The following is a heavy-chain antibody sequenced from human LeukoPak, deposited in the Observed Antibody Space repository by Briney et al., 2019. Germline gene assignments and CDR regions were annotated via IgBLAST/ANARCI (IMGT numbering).Heavy chain of an antibody. D-gene: IGHD3-10*01. V-gene: IGHV1-69*06. CDR2: IIPIFGTA. J-gene: IGHJ5*02. Sequence: GASVKVSCKASGGTFSSYAISWVRQAPGQGLEWMGGIIPIFGTANYAQKFQGRVTITADKSTSTAYMELSSLRSEDTAVYYCASATYYYGFRRDNNWLDPWGQGTLVTVSS. CDR3: ASATYYYGFRRDNNWLDP. CDR1: GGTFSSYA.